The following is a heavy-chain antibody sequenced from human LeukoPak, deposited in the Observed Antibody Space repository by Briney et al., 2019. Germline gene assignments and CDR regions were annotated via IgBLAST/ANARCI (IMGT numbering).Heavy chain of an antibody. J-gene: IGHJ3*02. Sequence: GASVKVSCKASGYTFTNYYIHWVRQAPGQGLEWMGRINPNTGGTNYVQKFQGRVTMTRDTSISTAYMELSRLRSDDTAIYFCATNIQENAFDIWGQGTMVTVSP. D-gene: IGHD2-8*01. V-gene: IGHV1-2*06. CDR3: ATNIQENAFDI. CDR2: INPNTGGT. CDR1: GYTFTNYY.